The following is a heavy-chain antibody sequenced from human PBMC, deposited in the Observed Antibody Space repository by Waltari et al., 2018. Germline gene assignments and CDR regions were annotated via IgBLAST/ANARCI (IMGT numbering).Heavy chain of an antibody. CDR2: IYHRGST. Sequence: QLQLQESGSGLVKPSQTLSLTCAVSGGSISSGGYSWSWIRQPPGKGLEWIGYIYHRGSTYYNPSLKSRVTISVDRSKNQFSLKLSSVTAADTAVYYCARGTVVTPHDAFDIWGQGTMVTVSS. D-gene: IGHD2-21*02. CDR1: GGSISSGGYS. CDR3: ARGTVVTPHDAFDI. V-gene: IGHV4-30-2*01. J-gene: IGHJ3*02.